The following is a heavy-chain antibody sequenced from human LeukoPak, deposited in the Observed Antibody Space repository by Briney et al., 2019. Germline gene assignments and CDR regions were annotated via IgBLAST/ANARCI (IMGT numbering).Heavy chain of an antibody. J-gene: IGHJ6*02. V-gene: IGHV4-34*01. CDR1: GGSFSGYY. CDR2: INHSGST. Sequence: SETLSLTCAVYGGSFSGYYWSWIRQPPGKGLEWIGEINHSGSTNYNPSLKSRVTISVDTSKNQFSLKLSSVTAADTAVYYCARHIRVVVVPAAMGPYGMDVWGQGTTVTVSS. CDR3: ARHIRVVVVPAAMGPYGMDV. D-gene: IGHD2-2*01.